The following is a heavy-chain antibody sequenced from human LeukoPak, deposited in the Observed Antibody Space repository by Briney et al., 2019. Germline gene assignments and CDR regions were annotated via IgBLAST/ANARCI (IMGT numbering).Heavy chain of an antibody. CDR3: ARVSSGWYEGYFDY. V-gene: IGHV4-39*07. Sequence: SETLSLTCTVSGGSISRSSYYWGWIRQPPGKGLEWIGSIYYSGSTYYNPSLKSRVTISVDTSKNQFSLKLSSVTAADTAVYYCARVSSGWYEGYFDYWGQGTLVTVSS. J-gene: IGHJ4*02. CDR2: IYYSGST. CDR1: GGSISRSSYY. D-gene: IGHD6-19*01.